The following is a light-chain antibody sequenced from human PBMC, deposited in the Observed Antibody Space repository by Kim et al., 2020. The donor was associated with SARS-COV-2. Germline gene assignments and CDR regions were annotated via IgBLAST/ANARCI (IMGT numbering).Light chain of an antibody. CDR1: SSDVGGYNY. V-gene: IGLV2-11*01. Sequence: GQSVTISCPGTSSDVGGYNYVSWYQQHPGKAPKLMIYDLSKRPSGVPDRFSGSKSGNTASLTISGLQAEDEADYYCCSYAGSYTWVFGGGTQLTVL. J-gene: IGLJ3*02. CDR2: DLS. CDR3: CSYAGSYTWV.